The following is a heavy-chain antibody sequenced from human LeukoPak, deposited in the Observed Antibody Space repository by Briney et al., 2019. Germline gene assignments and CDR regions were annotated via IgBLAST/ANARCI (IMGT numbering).Heavy chain of an antibody. V-gene: IGHV3-33*08. CDR3: ARDGSGSSLDY. Sequence: GGSLRLSCAASGFTFSSYSMHWVRQAPGKGLEWVAVIWYDGSNKYYADSVKGRFTISRDNSKNTLYLQMNSLRAEDTAVYYCARDGSGSSLDYWGQGTLVTVSS. J-gene: IGHJ4*02. D-gene: IGHD1-26*01. CDR1: GFTFSSYS. CDR2: IWYDGSNK.